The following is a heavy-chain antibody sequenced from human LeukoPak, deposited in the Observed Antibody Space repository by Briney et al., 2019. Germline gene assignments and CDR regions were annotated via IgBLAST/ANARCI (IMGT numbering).Heavy chain of an antibody. V-gene: IGHV3-9*01. CDR2: ISWNSGSI. CDR1: GFTFDDYA. Sequence: GRSLRLSCAASGFTFDDYAMHWVRQAPGKGLEWVTGISWNSGSIGYADSVKGRFTISRDNAKNSLYLQMNSLRAEDTDLYYCAKEGQSLDYWGQGTLVTVSS. CDR3: AKEGQSLDY. J-gene: IGHJ4*02. D-gene: IGHD6-19*01.